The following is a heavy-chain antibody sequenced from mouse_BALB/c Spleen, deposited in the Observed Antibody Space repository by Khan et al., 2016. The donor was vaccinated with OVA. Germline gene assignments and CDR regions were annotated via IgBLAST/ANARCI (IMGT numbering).Heavy chain of an antibody. J-gene: IGHJ4*01. CDR2: IYPGDDST. CDR3: AREGLRGVAMDY. V-gene: IGHV1S56*01. D-gene: IGHD2-4*01. Sequence: QVQLQQSGPELVKPGALVKISCKASGYTFTSYDINWVMQRPGQGIEWIGWIYPGDDSTKYNEKFKDQATLTADKSSSTAYMQLSSLTSDNSAVSFWAREGLRGVAMDYWGQGTSVTVSS. CDR1: GYTFTSYD.